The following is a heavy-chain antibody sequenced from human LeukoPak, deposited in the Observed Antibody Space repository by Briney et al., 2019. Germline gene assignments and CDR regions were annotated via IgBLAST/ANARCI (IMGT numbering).Heavy chain of an antibody. CDR1: GFIASGKY. J-gene: IGHJ4*02. D-gene: IGHD2-2*02. V-gene: IGHV3-21*01. CDR3: ARGRGYCSTTSCYTSFDY. CDR2: ISSGSSYI. Sequence: GGSLRLSCAAPGFIASGKYMSWVRQAPGKGLEWVSSISSGSSYIYYADSVKGRFTISRDNAKNSLYLQMNSLRAEDTAVYYCARGRGYCSTTSCYTSFDYWGQGTLVTVSS.